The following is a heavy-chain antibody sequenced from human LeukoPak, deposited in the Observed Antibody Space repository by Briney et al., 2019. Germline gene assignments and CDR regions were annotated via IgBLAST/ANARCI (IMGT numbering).Heavy chain of an antibody. D-gene: IGHD3-10*01. J-gene: IGHJ4*02. CDR1: GFTFSSYG. Sequence: GGSLRLSCAASGFTFSSYGMTWVRQAPGKGLEWVSGISGSGGSTDYADSVKGRFTISRDNSKNTLFLQMNSLRAEDTAVYYCARTSDYYGSGSYDYWGQGTLVTVSS. CDR3: ARTSDYYGSGSYDY. V-gene: IGHV3-23*01. CDR2: ISGSGGST.